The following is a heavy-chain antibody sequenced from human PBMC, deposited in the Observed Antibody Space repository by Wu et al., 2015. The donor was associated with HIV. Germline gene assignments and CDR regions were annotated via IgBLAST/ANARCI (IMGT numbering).Heavy chain of an antibody. V-gene: IGHV1-46*01. CDR3: ARGPDFDY. CDR1: GYTFINSY. J-gene: IGHJ4*02. CDR2: INPSGGST. Sequence: QVQLVQSGAEVKKPGASVKVSCKASGYTFINSYIHWVRQAPGQGLEWMGTINPSGGSTDHIQRFQGRVTMTRDTSTSTVYMKLSSLTSEDTAVYFCARGPDFDYWGQGTLVIVSS.